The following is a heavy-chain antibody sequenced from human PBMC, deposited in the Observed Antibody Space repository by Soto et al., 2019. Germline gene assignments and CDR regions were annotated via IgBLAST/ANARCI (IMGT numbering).Heavy chain of an antibody. CDR3: AREGFWTPYGMDV. V-gene: IGHV1-69*08. J-gene: IGHJ6*02. Sequence: QVQLVQSGAEVKKPGSSVKVSCKASGGTFSSYTISWVRQAPGQGLEWMGRIIPILGIANYAQKFQGRVTITADKSTSTAYMELSSLSSEDTAVYCCAREGFWTPYGMDVWGQGTTVTVSS. CDR1: GGTFSSYT. CDR2: IIPILGIA. D-gene: IGHD3-3*01.